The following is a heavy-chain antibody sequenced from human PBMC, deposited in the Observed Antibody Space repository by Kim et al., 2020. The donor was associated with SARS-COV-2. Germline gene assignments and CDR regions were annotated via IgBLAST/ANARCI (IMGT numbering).Heavy chain of an antibody. Sequence: GSGGSTYYADSVKGRFTISRDNSKNTLYLQMNSLRAEDTAVYYCAKGHYSWGQGTLVTVSS. J-gene: IGHJ4*02. V-gene: IGHV3-23*01. CDR2: GSGGST. CDR3: AKGHYS. D-gene: IGHD4-4*01.